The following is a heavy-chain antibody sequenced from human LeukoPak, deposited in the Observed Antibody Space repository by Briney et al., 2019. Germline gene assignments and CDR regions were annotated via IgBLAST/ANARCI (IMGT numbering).Heavy chain of an antibody. CDR2: IYSAGAT. Sequence: GGSLRLSCVASGFTVNHIYMNWVRQAPGKGLEWVSAIYSAGATNYADSVRGRFTISRDISKNTLYLQMNSLRDDHTAVYYCARVPVLFWSGAYDLWGQGTLVTVSS. V-gene: IGHV3-53*01. J-gene: IGHJ5*02. CDR3: ARVPVLFWSGAYDL. D-gene: IGHD3-3*01. CDR1: GFTVNHIY.